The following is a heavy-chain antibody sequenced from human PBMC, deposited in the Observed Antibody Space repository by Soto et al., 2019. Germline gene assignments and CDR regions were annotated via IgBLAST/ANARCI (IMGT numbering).Heavy chain of an antibody. Sequence: EVQLAESGGGLVQPGGSLRLSCAAYGYTFSRYWIHWVRQAPGKGLVWVSRVNNDGSGTAYADSVEGRFTISRDNAKNTVYLQLNSLRAEDTAVYYCGRGGSEHAMDVWGQGTTVTVSS. CDR2: VNNDGSGT. CDR3: GRGGSEHAMDV. J-gene: IGHJ6*02. V-gene: IGHV3-74*01. CDR1: GYTFSRYW.